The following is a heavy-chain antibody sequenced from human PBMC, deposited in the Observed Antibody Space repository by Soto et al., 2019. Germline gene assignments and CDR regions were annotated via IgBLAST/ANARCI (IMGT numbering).Heavy chain of an antibody. V-gene: IGHV3-23*01. CDR3: VKDWIGDTCPCMDV. Sequence: VQLLESGGGLVQPGGSLRLSCSASGFTFNNYAMTWVRQAPGKGLEWVSTISGSDDSTYYADSVKGRLTISRDNYKNALYLQMSSLRAEDTALYYCVKDWIGDTCPCMDVWGQGTTVTVSS. CDR1: GFTFNNYA. D-gene: IGHD3-3*01. CDR2: ISGSDDST. J-gene: IGHJ6*01.